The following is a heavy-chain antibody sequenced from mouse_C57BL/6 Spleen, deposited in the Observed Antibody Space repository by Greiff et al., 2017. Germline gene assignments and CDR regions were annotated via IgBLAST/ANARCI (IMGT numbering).Heavy chain of an antibody. CDR2: IYPGDGDT. Sequence: VQLQQSGPELVKPGASVKISCTASGYAFSSSWMNWVKQRPGKGLVWIGRIYPGDGDTNYNGKFKGKATLTADKSSSTAYMQLSSLTSEDSAVYFCARDPAMDYWGQGTSVTVSS. CDR1: GYAFSSSW. J-gene: IGHJ4*01. CDR3: ARDPAMDY. V-gene: IGHV1-82*01.